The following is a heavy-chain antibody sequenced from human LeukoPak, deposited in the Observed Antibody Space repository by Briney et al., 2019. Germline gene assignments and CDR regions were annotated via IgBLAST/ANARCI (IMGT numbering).Heavy chain of an antibody. D-gene: IGHD1-14*01. Sequence: SQTLSLTCTVSGGSISSGDYYWNWIRQPPGKGLEWIGYIYCSGSTYYNPSLKSRVTISVDTSKNQFSLKLSSVTAADTAVYYCARGWRQTKEKIDYWGQGTLVTVSS. J-gene: IGHJ4*02. CDR1: GGSISSGDYY. V-gene: IGHV4-30-4*08. CDR3: ARGWRQTKEKIDY. CDR2: IYCSGST.